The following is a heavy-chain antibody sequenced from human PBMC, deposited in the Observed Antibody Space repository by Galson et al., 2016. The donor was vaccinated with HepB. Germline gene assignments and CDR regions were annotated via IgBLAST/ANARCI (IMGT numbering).Heavy chain of an antibody. V-gene: IGHV4-39*01. D-gene: IGHD3-22*01. CDR2: LDNTGIT. J-gene: IGHJ4*02. Sequence: SETLSLTCTVSGGSVRSWGWIRQPPGKGLEWIGSLDNTGITYYNPSLKSRVTISGGTSHKFSLKLSSVTAADTAVYYCARTYYYDSRYYFDYWGPGTLATVSS. CDR3: ARTYYYDSRYYFDY. CDR1: GGSVRS.